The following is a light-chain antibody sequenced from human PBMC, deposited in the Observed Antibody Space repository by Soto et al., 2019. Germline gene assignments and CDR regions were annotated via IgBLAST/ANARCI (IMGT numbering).Light chain of an antibody. V-gene: IGKV3-15*01. CDR2: GAS. CDR3: QQYHNWPFT. Sequence: PGERVTLSCRASQSVSSSYLTWYQQKPGQAPRLLIYGASTRASGVPGRFSGSGSGTEFTLTVSGLQSEDVAVYYCQQYHNWPFTFGGGTKVDIK. CDR1: QSVSSSY. J-gene: IGKJ4*01.